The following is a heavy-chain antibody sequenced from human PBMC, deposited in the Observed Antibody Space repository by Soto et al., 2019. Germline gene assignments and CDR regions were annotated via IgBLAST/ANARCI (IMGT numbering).Heavy chain of an antibody. CDR3: AREEGAVTTGGYYYYYGVDV. CDR2: IYYSGTT. CDR1: GGSISSGGYY. D-gene: IGHD4-17*01. Sequence: QVQLQESGPGLVKPSQTLALTCTVSGGSISSGGYYWSWIRQHPGKGLEWIGYIYYSGTTNYNPSLQSRVTISIDTSKNQFSLKLSSVTAADTAVYYCAREEGAVTTGGYYYYYGVDVWGQGTTVTVSS. J-gene: IGHJ6*02. V-gene: IGHV4-31*03.